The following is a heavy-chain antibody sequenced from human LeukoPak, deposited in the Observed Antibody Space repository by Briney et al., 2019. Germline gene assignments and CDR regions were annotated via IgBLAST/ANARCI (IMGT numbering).Heavy chain of an antibody. J-gene: IGHJ5*02. D-gene: IGHD4-17*01. Sequence: GGSLRLSCAASGFTVSSNYMSWVRQAPGKGLEWVSVIYSGGSTYYADSVKGRFTISRDNSKNTLYLQMNSLRAEDTAVYYCARETDYGDYEAFDPWGQGTLVIVSS. CDR2: IYSGGST. V-gene: IGHV3-53*01. CDR3: ARETDYGDYEAFDP. CDR1: GFTVSSNY.